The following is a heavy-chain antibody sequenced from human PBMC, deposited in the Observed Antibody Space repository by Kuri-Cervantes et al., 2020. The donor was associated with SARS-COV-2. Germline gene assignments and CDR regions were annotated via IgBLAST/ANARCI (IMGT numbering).Heavy chain of an antibody. V-gene: IGHV4-61*02. J-gene: IGHJ3*02. Sequence: SETLSLTCTVFGGSISSGSYYWSWIRQPAGKGLEWIGRIYTSGSTNYNPSLKSRVTISVDTSKNQFSLKLSSVTAADTAVYYCARVRRWLQSNDAFDIWGQGTMVTVSS. D-gene: IGHD5-24*01. CDR3: ARVRRWLQSNDAFDI. CDR2: IYTSGST. CDR1: GGSISSGSYY.